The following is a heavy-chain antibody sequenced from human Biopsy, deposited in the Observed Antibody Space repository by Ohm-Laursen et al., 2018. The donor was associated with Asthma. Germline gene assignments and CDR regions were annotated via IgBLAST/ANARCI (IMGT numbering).Heavy chain of an antibody. Sequence: SETLSLTCTVSGGSISSSSYYWGWIRRPPGKGLEFIGTIYYSGSIYYNPSLKSRVTLSVDASKNQFSLKLTSVTAADTAVYYCVSPPGYWGQGTRVTVSS. CDR1: GGSISSSSYY. CDR3: VSPPGY. J-gene: IGHJ4*02. V-gene: IGHV4-39*01. CDR2: IYYSGSI.